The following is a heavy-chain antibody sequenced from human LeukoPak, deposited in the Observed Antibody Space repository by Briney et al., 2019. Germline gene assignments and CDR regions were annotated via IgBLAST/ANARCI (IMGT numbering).Heavy chain of an antibody. Sequence: SETLSLTCAVYGGSFSGYYWSGIRQPPGKGLEWIGEINHSGSTNYNPSLKSRVTISVDTSKNQFSLKLSSVPAADTAVYYCARWEGGSYYDFDYWGQGTLVTVSS. D-gene: IGHD1-26*01. J-gene: IGHJ4*02. V-gene: IGHV4-34*01. CDR2: INHSGST. CDR1: GGSFSGYY. CDR3: ARWEGGSYYDFDY.